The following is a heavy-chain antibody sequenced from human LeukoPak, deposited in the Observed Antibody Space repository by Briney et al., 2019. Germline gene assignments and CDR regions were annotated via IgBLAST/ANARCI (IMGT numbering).Heavy chain of an antibody. CDR2: MNPNSGNT. J-gene: IGHJ5*02. CDR1: GYTFTSYD. Sequence: ASVKVSYKASGYTFTSYDINWVRQATGQGLEWMGWMNPNSGNTGYAQKFQGRVTITRNTSISTAYMELSSLRSEDTAVYYCARSLAPATEFDPWGQGTLVTVSS. D-gene: IGHD1-1*01. V-gene: IGHV1-8*03. CDR3: ARSLAPATEFDP.